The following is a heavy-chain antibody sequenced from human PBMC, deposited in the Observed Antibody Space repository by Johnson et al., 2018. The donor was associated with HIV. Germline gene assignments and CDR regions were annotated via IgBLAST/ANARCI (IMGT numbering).Heavy chain of an antibody. CDR1: GFTVSDYY. CDR2: ISRSGSGI. D-gene: IGHD2-21*02. CDR3: ARGEGDCTDAFDI. J-gene: IGHJ3*02. V-gene: IGHV3-11*04. Sequence: QVQLVESGGGLVKPGGSLRLSCAASGFTVSDYYMSWIRQAPGKGLEWVSYISRSGSGIYYAESVKGRFTITRDNAKNSRYLQMNSLRAEDTAVYYCARGEGDCTDAFDIWGQGTMVTVSS.